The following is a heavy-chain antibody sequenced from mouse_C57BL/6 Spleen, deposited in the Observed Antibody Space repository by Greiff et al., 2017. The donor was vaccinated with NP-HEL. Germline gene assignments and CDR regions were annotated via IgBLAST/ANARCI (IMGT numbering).Heavy chain of an antibody. CDR2: ILPGSGST. J-gene: IGHJ2*01. D-gene: IGHD1-1*01. Sequence: QVTLKVSGAELMKPGASVKLSCKATGYTFTGYWIEWVKQRPGHGLEWIGEILPGSGSTNYNEKFKGKATFTADTSSNTAYMQLSSLTTEDSAIYYCAKGGHYYGSSYYFDYWGQGTTLTVSS. V-gene: IGHV1-9*01. CDR1: GYTFTGYW. CDR3: AKGGHYYGSSYYFDY.